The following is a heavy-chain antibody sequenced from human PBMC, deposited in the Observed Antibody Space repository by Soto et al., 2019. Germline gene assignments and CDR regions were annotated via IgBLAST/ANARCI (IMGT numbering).Heavy chain of an antibody. Sequence: EVQVVESGGGLVQPGGSLRLSCVASGFTFRTYSINWVRQAPGKGLEWISYISGSSTTIYYADSVKGRFTISRDNAKNSAYLQMNSLRDEDTAVYFCAHLHGEPPFHCSGGGCYSGGRGTLVTVSS. V-gene: IGHV3-48*02. CDR1: GFTFRTYS. J-gene: IGHJ4*02. D-gene: IGHD2-15*01. CDR2: ISGSSTTI. CDR3: AHLHGEPPFHCSGGGCYS.